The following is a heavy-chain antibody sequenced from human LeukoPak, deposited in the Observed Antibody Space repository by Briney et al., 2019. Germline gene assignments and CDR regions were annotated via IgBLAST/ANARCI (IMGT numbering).Heavy chain of an antibody. CDR1: GFTFSSYA. D-gene: IGHD1-26*01. Sequence: PGGSLRLSCAASGFTFSSYAMHWVRQAPGKGLEWVAVISYDGSNKYYADSVKGRFTISRDNSKNTLYLQMNSLRAEDTAVYYCARDIIGVVGATCDYWGQGTLVTVSS. J-gene: IGHJ4*02. CDR3: ARDIIGVVGATCDY. V-gene: IGHV3-30-3*01. CDR2: ISYDGSNK.